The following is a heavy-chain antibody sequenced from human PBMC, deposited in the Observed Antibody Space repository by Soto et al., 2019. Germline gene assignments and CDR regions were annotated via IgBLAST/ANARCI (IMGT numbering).Heavy chain of an antibody. CDR2: ITSRGSYI. CDR3: ARGSNTSSQVPYLDH. D-gene: IGHD2-2*01. CDR1: GFTFSGYT. Sequence: EVQLVESGGGLVKPGGSLRLSCAASGFTFSGYTMNWVRQAPGKGLEWVASITSRGSYIYYAASVRGRFTISRDNAKNSLYPQMNSLRAEDTAVYYCARGSNTSSQVPYLDHWGQGTLVTVSS. J-gene: IGHJ4*02. V-gene: IGHV3-21*01.